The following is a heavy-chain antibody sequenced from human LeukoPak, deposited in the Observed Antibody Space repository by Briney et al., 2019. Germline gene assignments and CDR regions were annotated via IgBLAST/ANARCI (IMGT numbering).Heavy chain of an antibody. V-gene: IGHV3-11*01. CDR1: GFTFRDYY. CDR3: ARVPQTESNLDY. Sequence: PGGSLRLSCAASGFTFRDYYMSWIRQAPGKGLEWVSYISSSGSTIYYADSVKGRFAISRDNAKNSLYLQMNSLRAEDTAVYYCARVPQTESNLDYWGQGTLVTVSS. J-gene: IGHJ4*02. CDR2: ISSSGSTI.